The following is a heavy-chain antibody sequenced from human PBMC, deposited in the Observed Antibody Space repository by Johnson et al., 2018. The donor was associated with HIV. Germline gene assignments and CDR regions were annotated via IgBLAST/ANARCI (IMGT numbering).Heavy chain of an antibody. CDR2: ISPNGIST. Sequence: VQLVESGGGMVQPEESLRLSCAASGFTFSSYALHWVRQAPGKGLHYVSGISPNGISTYYANSVIGRFTISRDNSKNTLYLQMIILRPKDTAMYYCASGVTARAPLLIWGQGTMVTVSS. CDR3: ASGVTARAPLLI. J-gene: IGHJ3*02. D-gene: IGHD6-6*01. V-gene: IGHV3-64*01. CDR1: GFTFSSYA.